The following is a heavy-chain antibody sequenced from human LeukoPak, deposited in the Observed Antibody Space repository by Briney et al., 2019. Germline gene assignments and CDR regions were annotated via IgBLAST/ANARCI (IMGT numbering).Heavy chain of an antibody. CDR1: GFTVSSNY. CDR2: IYSGGST. D-gene: IGHD2/OR15-2a*01. Sequence: PGGSLRLSCAAAGFTVSSNYMSWDRQAPGKGLEWVSVIYSGGSTYYADSVKGRFTISRDNSKNTLYLQMNSLRAEDTAVYYCASMSMDSFDYWGQRTLVTVSS. J-gene: IGHJ4*02. CDR3: ASMSMDSFDY. V-gene: IGHV3-53*01.